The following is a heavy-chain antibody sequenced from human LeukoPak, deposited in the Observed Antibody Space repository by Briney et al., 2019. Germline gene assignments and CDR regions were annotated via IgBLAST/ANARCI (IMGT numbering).Heavy chain of an antibody. Sequence: PSETLSLTCAVYGGSFSGYYWSWLRQPPGKGLEWIGEIDHSGSTNYNPSLKSRVTISVDTSKNKFSLKLSPVNAADTAVYYCARGRYCSSTSCYLDPWGQGTLVTVSS. CDR3: ARGRYCSSTSCYLDP. CDR1: GGSFSGYY. D-gene: IGHD2-2*01. V-gene: IGHV4-34*01. J-gene: IGHJ5*02. CDR2: IDHSGST.